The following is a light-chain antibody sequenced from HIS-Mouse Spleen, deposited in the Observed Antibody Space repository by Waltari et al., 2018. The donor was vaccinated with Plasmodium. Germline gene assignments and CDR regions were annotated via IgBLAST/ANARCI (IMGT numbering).Light chain of an antibody. CDR2: DVS. CDR1: SSDDGGYTY. V-gene: IGLV2-11*01. CDR3: CSYAGSYTYV. Sequence: QSALTQPRSVSGSPGQSVTISCTGTSSDDGGYTYVSWYQQHPGKAPKLMIYDVSKRPSGVPDRFSGSKSGNTASLTISGLQAEDEADYYCCSYAGSYTYVFGTGTKVTVL. J-gene: IGLJ1*01.